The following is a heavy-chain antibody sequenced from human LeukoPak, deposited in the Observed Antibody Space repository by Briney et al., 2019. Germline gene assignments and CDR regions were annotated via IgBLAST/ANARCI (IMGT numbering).Heavy chain of an antibody. CDR2: ISADGANT. CDR3: VYYDSSGYYYGRLRY. CDR1: AFTFSSHA. V-gene: IGHV3-23*01. J-gene: IGHJ4*02. Sequence: GGSLRLSCVASAFTFSSHAMSWVRQTPGKRLEWVSGISADGANTLYADSVKGRFTISRDNSKNTLYLHMRSLRAEDAAMYFCVYYDSSGYYYGRLRYWGQGTPVTVSS. D-gene: IGHD3-22*01.